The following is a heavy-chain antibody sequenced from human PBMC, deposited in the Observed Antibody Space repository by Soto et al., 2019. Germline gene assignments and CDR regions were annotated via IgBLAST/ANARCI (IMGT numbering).Heavy chain of an antibody. Sequence: GGSLRLSCADAGFTFTDYGMHWVRQAPGKGLEWVAVISYDGSNKYYADSVKGRFTISRDNSKNTLYLQMNSLRAEDTAVYYCAREWHYDSSGYYYFDYWGQGTLVTVSS. CDR2: ISYDGSNK. D-gene: IGHD3-22*01. V-gene: IGHV3-30*03. J-gene: IGHJ4*02. CDR1: GFTFTDYG. CDR3: AREWHYDSSGYYYFDY.